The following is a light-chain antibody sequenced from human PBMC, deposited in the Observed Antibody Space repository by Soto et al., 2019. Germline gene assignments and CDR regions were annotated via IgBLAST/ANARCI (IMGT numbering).Light chain of an antibody. J-gene: IGLJ3*02. CDR3: SSYSSISPV. CDR2: EVS. CDR1: SSDVGGYNY. Sequence: QSALTQPASVSGSPGQSITLSCTGTSSDVGGYNYVSWYQQHPGKAPKLMIFEVSNRPSGVSNRFSGSKSGNTASLTISGLQAEDEADYYCSSYSSISPVFGGGTKLTVL. V-gene: IGLV2-14*01.